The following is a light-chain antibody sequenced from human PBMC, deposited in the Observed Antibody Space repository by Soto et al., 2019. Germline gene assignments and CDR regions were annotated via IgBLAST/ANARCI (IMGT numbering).Light chain of an antibody. Sequence: IQMPQSPSTLSGSVGDSVTITCRASQTISSWLAWYQQKPGKAPKLLIYKAYSLESGVQSRFSGSGSGTGFTLTIRSLQPDDFATYYCKQYNTYSWTFGQGTKVDIK. V-gene: IGKV1-5*03. J-gene: IGKJ1*01. CDR2: KAY. CDR3: KQYNTYSWT. CDR1: QTISSW.